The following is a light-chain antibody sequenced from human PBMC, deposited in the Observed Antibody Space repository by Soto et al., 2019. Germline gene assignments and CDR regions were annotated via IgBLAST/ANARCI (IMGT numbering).Light chain of an antibody. Sequence: EIVMTQSPATLSVSPGEGATLSCMASQGIGDTLAWYQQKPGQTPRLLIYDASNRATGIPARFSGSGSGTDFTLTISSLEPEDFAAYYCQQRSNWPPITFGQGTRLEIK. CDR2: DAS. CDR3: QQRSNWPPIT. V-gene: IGKV3-11*01. CDR1: QGIGDT. J-gene: IGKJ5*01.